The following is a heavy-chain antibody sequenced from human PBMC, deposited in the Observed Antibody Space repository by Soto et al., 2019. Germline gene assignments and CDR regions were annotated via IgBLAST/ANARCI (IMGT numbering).Heavy chain of an antibody. D-gene: IGHD6-13*01. J-gene: IGHJ5*02. CDR3: ARVPEEFVAAAEGWFDP. V-gene: IGHV1-18*01. CDR1: GYTFTSYG. CDR2: ISAYNGNT. Sequence: QVQLVQSGAEVKKPGASVKVSCKAPGYTFTSYGISWVRQAPGQGLEWMGWISAYNGNTNYAQKLQGRVTMTTDTSTSTAYMELRSLRSDDTAVYYCARVPEEFVAAAEGWFDPWGQGTLVTVSS.